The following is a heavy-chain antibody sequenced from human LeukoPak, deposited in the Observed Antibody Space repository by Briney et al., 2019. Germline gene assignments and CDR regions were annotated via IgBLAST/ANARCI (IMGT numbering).Heavy chain of an antibody. D-gene: IGHD3-3*01. Sequence: SVKVSCKASGGTFSSYSLSWVRQAPGQGLEWMGRIIPIIQITNYAQKFQGRVTITADKSTSTAYMELSSLRSEDTAVYYCARTGTYYDFWSGYSDANNWFDPWGQGTLVTVSS. CDR2: IIPIIQIT. CDR1: GGTFSSYS. J-gene: IGHJ5*02. CDR3: ARTGTYYDFWSGYSDANNWFDP. V-gene: IGHV1-69*02.